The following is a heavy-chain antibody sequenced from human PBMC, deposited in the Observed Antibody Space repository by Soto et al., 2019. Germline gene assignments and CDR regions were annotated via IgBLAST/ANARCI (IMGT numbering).Heavy chain of an antibody. CDR3: AIITIFGVCTITDYFQP. D-gene: IGHD3-3*01. Sequence: AGSLRLSCAASGFIFSKYGMHWVRQAPGKGLEWVAAISYDGDNEYYADSVKGRFTISRDNSKDTLYLQMNSLRYEDTAGYYCAIITIFGVCTITDYFQPWGQGTLVTVSS. V-gene: IGHV3-30*03. CDR2: ISYDGDNE. J-gene: IGHJ1*01. CDR1: GFIFSKYG.